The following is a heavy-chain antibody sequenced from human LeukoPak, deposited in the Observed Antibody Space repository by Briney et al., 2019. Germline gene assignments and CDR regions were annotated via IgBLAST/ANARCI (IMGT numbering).Heavy chain of an antibody. Sequence: SVKVSCKASGGTFSSYTISWVRQAPGQGLEWMGRIIPILGIANYAQKFQGRVTITADKSTSTAYMELSSLRSEDTAVYYCARENAGTTSPDYYYYYHGMDVWGQGTTVTVSS. V-gene: IGHV1-69*04. CDR3: ARENAGTTSPDYYYYYHGMDV. CDR1: GGTFSSYT. D-gene: IGHD1-7*01. J-gene: IGHJ6*02. CDR2: IIPILGIA.